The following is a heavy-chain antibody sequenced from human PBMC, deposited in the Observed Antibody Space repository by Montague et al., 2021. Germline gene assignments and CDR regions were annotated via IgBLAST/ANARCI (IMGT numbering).Heavy chain of an antibody. CDR1: GDSVAIWGAA. D-gene: IGHD5-24*01. J-gene: IGHJ5*02. CDR3: ARGWQKRFDP. Sequence: CAISGDSVAIWGAASNRNSQPLTSGLACLSSTYFWFKWYNEYAISVKSRITVYPDTSKNQFSLLLNSVTPEDTAVYYCARGWQKRFDPWGQGTLVTVSS. V-gene: IGHV6-1*01. CDR2: TYFWFKWYN.